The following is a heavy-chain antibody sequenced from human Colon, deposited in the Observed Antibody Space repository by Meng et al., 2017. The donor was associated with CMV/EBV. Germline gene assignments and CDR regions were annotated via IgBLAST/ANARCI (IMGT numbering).Heavy chain of an antibody. J-gene: IGHJ4*02. CDR3: ARDFGGGDDY. Sequence: QVVESGGALVQPGGSLGLSCAASGFTLSNYWVHWVRQAPGKGLEWVSRINRYANLIDYAGSVRGRFTVSRDSARDTVYLQMHSLRFEDTAVYHCARDFGGGDDYWGQGTLVTVSS. CDR2: INRYANLI. CDR1: GFTLSNYW. D-gene: IGHD3-10*01. V-gene: IGHV3-74*01.